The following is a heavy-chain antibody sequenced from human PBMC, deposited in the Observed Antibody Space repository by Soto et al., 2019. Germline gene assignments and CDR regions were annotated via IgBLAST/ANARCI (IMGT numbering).Heavy chain of an antibody. J-gene: IGHJ5*02. D-gene: IGHD6-13*01. CDR1: GFTFDDYA. Sequence: EVQLVESGGGLVQPGRSLRLSCAASGFTFDDYAMHWVRQAPGKGLEWVSGISWNSYSIGYADSVKGRFTIASDNAEDSLYLQMNSLRAEDTALYYCAKDAHGSSWDRLYASWGQGTVVTVSS. CDR2: ISWNSYSI. V-gene: IGHV3-9*01. CDR3: AKDAHGSSWDRLYAS.